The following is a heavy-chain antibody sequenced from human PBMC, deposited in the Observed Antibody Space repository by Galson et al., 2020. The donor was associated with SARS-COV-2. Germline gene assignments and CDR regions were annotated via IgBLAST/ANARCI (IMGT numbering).Heavy chain of an antibody. V-gene: IGHV1-2*02. CDR1: GYTFTGYY. Sequence: ASVKVSCKASGYTFTGYYMHWVRQAPGQGLEWMGWINPNSGGTNYAQKFQGRVTMTRETSISTAYMELSRLRSDDTAVYYCARGRGGYCTNGVCFLGFWFDPWGQGTLVTVSS. D-gene: IGHD2-8*01. J-gene: IGHJ5*02. CDR2: INPNSGGT. CDR3: ARGRGGYCTNGVCFLGFWFDP.